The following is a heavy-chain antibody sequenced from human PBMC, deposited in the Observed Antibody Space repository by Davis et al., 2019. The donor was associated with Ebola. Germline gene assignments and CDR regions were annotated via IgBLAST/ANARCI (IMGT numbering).Heavy chain of an antibody. CDR2: IKQDGTET. D-gene: IGHD6-19*01. CDR3: ATCGFCVSASGIDY. Sequence: PGGSLRLSCEGSDFSFSSYWLGWVRQSPGKGLEWLANIKQDGTETSYVESVKGRFTISRDNSKNTLYLYMNSLSADDTAIYYCATCGFCVSASGIDYRGQGTLVTVSS. J-gene: IGHJ4*02. CDR1: DFSFSSYW. V-gene: IGHV3-7*03.